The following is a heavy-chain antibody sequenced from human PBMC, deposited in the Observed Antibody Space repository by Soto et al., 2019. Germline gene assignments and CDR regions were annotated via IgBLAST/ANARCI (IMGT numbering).Heavy chain of an antibody. CDR2: IDPSDSYT. J-gene: IGHJ6*02. CDR3: ARRPIAAAGRYYYYGMDV. Sequence: PGESLKLSCKGSGYSFTSYWISWVRQMPGKGLEWMGRIDPSDSYTNYSPSFQSHVTISADKSISTAYLQWSSLKASDTAMYYCARRPIAAAGRYYYYGMDVWGQGTTVTVSS. D-gene: IGHD6-13*01. V-gene: IGHV5-10-1*01. CDR1: GYSFTSYW.